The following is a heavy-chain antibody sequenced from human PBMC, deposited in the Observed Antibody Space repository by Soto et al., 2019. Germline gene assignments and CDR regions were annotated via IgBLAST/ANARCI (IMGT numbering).Heavy chain of an antibody. V-gene: IGHV5-10-1*01. J-gene: IGHJ6*02. CDR1: GYSFTSYW. D-gene: IGHD2-21*02. CDR3: ARLLVSANKNYGMDV. CDR2: IDPSDSYT. Sequence: PGEALKISCKGSGYSFTSYWISWVRQMPWKGLEWMGRIDPSDSYTNYSPSFQGHVTISADKSISTAYLQWSSLKASDTAMYYCARLLVSANKNYGMDVWGQGTTVTVSS.